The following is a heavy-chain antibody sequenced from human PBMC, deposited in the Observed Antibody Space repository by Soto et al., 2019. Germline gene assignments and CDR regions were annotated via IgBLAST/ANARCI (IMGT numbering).Heavy chain of an antibody. CDR3: AREVGGTGTTVDAFDI. CDR1: RYTFTSYG. V-gene: IGHV1-18*01. CDR2: ISAYNGNT. D-gene: IGHD1-7*01. J-gene: IGHJ3*02. Sequence: ASVKVSCKASRYTFTSYGISWVRQAPGQGLEWMGWISAYNGNTNYAQKLQGRVTMTTDTSTSTAYMELRSLRSDDTAVYYCAREVGGTGTTVDAFDIWGQGTMVTVSS.